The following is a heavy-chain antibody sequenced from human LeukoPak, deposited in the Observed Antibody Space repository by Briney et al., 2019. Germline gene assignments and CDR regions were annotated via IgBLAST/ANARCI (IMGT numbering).Heavy chain of an antibody. J-gene: IGHJ4*02. D-gene: IGHD1-26*01. CDR3: AKSVSPGGYVGSLYFFND. CDR2: ISGSGGTT. CDR1: GLTFSSYA. V-gene: IGHV3-23*01. Sequence: GGSLRLSCAASGLTFSSYAMSWVRQAPGKGLEWVSTISGSGGTTYYADSVEGQFTISRDNSKNTVSLQMNSLRAEDTAIYYCAKSVSPGGYVGSLYFFNDWGQGTLVTVSS.